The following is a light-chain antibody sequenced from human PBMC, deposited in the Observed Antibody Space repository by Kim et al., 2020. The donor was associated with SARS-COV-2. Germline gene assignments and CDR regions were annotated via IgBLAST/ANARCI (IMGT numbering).Light chain of an antibody. CDR1: HSISTW. Sequence: DIQMTQSPSTLSASVGDRVTITCRASHSISTWLAWYQQKPGKAPKLLIYGASSLEGGVPSRFSGSGSGTVFTLTISSLHPDDFATYYCQQDNCNFGGGTKVDIK. CDR2: GAS. V-gene: IGKV1-5*01. CDR3: QQDNCN. J-gene: IGKJ4*01.